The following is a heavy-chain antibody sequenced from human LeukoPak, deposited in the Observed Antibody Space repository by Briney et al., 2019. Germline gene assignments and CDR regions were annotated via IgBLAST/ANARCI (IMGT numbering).Heavy chain of an antibody. J-gene: IGHJ4*02. CDR1: GFTFSSSP. V-gene: IGHV3-30-3*01. Sequence: PGGSLRLSCAASGFTFSSSPMHWVRQAPGKGLEWVAVLSYDGSNIYYADSVKGRFTISRDNSKNTLYLQMNSLIPEDTAVYYCATSLRFFDWIISAFDYWGQGTLVSVSS. D-gene: IGHD3-9*01. CDR3: ATSLRFFDWIISAFDY. CDR2: LSYDGSNI.